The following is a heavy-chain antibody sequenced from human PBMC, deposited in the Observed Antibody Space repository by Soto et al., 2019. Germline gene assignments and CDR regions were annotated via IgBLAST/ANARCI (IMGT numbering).Heavy chain of an antibody. CDR3: ARGVSAGVDY. CDR2: MEPSTLRT. D-gene: IGHD1-26*01. J-gene: IGHJ4*02. Sequence: QVQLVQSGAEVREPGSSVKVSCKASGYSLTSLDINWVRQTAGQGLEWMGWMEPSTLRTGYAQKFQVRVTMTRDTSINTAYMELTTLTSDDTAFYYCARGVSAGVDYWGQGTLVTVSS. CDR1: GYSLTSLD. V-gene: IGHV1-8*01.